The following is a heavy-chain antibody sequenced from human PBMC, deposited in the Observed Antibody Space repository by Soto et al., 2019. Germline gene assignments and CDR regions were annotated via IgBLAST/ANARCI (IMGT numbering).Heavy chain of an antibody. Sequence: QVQLQQWGAGLLKPSETLSLTCAVYGGSFSGYYWRWIRQPPGKGLEWIGEINHSGSTNYNPSLKSRVTISVDTSKNQFSLKLSSVTAADTAVYYCARVSVLMVYAIGRSGRYYMDVWGKGTTVTVSS. D-gene: IGHD2-8*01. CDR2: INHSGST. CDR1: GGSFSGYY. V-gene: IGHV4-34*01. CDR3: ARVSVLMVYAIGRSGRYYMDV. J-gene: IGHJ6*03.